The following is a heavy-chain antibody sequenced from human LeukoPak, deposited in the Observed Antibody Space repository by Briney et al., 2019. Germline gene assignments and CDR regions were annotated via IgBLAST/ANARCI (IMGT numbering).Heavy chain of an antibody. CDR2: IYTSGST. CDR1: GGSISSYY. V-gene: IGHV4-4*09. Sequence: SETPSLTCTVSGGSISSYYWSWIRQPPGKGLEWIGYIYTSGSTNYNPSLKSRVTISVDTSKNQFSLKLSSVTAADTAVYYCARWDYGGFFDYWGQGTLVTVSS. CDR3: ARWDYGGFFDY. J-gene: IGHJ4*02. D-gene: IGHD4-17*01.